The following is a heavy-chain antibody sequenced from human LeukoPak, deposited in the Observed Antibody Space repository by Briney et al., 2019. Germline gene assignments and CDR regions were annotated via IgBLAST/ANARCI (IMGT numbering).Heavy chain of an antibody. J-gene: IGHJ5*02. D-gene: IGHD3-22*01. CDR2: TSPDGSNK. V-gene: IGHV3-30*06. CDR3: ARDNDPDYSSSPGWFDL. CDR1: GFTFSDYG. Sequence: GRSLRLSCAASGFTFSDYGIHWVRLAPGKGLEWVGATSPDGSNKFYADSVKGRFTVSRDNSKNTLYLQMNSLRAEDTAVYYCARDNDPDYSSSPGWFDLWGQGTLVTVSS.